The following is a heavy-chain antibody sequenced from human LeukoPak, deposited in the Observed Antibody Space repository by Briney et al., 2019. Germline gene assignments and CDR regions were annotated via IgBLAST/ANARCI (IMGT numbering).Heavy chain of an antibody. D-gene: IGHD5-12*01. Sequence: SETLSLTCTVSGGSISSYYWSWIRQPPGKGLEWIGYIYYSGSTNYNPSLKSRVTISVDTSKNQFSLKLSSVTAADTAVYYCARGKRGYRGYTFDSWGQGTLVTVSS. CDR2: IYYSGST. J-gene: IGHJ4*02. V-gene: IGHV4-59*01. CDR1: GGSISSYY. CDR3: ARGKRGYRGYTFDS.